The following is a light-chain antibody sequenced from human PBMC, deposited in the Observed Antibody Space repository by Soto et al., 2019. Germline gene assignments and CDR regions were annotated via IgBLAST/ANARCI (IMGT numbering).Light chain of an antibody. CDR2: GVS. J-gene: IGKJ5*01. CDR3: QQSYTAPSIT. CDR1: QSISSS. V-gene: IGKV1-39*01. Sequence: DIQMTQSPSSLFASVGDKVTITCRASQSISSSLNWYQQKSGKAPNLLIYGVSRLQGGVPSRFSGSGSGTDFTLSISSLQPEDFATYYCQQSYTAPSITFGQGTRLEIK.